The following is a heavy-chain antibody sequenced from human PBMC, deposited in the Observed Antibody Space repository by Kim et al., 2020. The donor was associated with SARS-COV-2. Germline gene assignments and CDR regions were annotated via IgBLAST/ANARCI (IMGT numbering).Heavy chain of an antibody. J-gene: IGHJ4*02. V-gene: IGHV3-48*02. D-gene: IGHD2-15*01. Sequence: DFVKSRFTISRDNAKNSLYLQMNSLRDEDTAVYYCARAPYCSGGSCYFDYWGQGTLVTVSS. CDR3: ARAPYCSGGSCYFDY.